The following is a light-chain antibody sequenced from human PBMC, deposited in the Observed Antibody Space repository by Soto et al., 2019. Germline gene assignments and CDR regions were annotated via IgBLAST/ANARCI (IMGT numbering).Light chain of an antibody. CDR2: DVI. Sequence: QSALTQPASVSGSPGQSITISCTGTSSDVGGYNDVSWYQQHPGKAPKLMIYDVINRPSGVSNRFSGSKSGNSASLTISGLQAEDEADYYCSSYTSSSTYVVFGGGTQLTVL. CDR1: SSDVGGYND. J-gene: IGLJ2*01. CDR3: SSYTSSSTYVV. V-gene: IGLV2-14*03.